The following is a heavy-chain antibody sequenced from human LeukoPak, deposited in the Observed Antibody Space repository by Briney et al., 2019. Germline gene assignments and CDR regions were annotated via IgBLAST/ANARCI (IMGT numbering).Heavy chain of an antibody. CDR3: ARDRGFGQADV. D-gene: IGHD3-10*01. Sequence: GGSLRLSCAASGFTFSGYWMSWLRQAPGKGLERVANIKQDGGEKYYVDSVKGRFTISRDSAKNSLYLQMNSLRAEDTAVYYCARDRGFGQADVWGKGTTVTVSS. CDR1: GFTFSGYW. V-gene: IGHV3-7*01. J-gene: IGHJ6*04. CDR2: IKQDGGEK.